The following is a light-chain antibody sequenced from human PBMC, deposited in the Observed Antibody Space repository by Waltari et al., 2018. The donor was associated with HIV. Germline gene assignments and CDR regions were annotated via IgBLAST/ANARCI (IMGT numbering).Light chain of an antibody. CDR3: FSYAGSRDYV. CDR1: SRDIGGYKY. J-gene: IGLJ1*01. Sequence: QSAPTQPPSASGSPGQSVTISCTGTSRDIGGYKYVSWYQQHPGKAPKLIIYEVNKRPSGVPDRFSGSKSGITASLTVSGLQAEDEADYYCFSYAGSRDYVFGTGTKVTVL. CDR2: EVN. V-gene: IGLV2-8*01.